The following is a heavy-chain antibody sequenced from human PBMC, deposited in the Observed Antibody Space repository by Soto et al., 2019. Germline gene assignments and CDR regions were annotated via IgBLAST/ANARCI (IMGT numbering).Heavy chain of an antibody. Sequence: RRLSCAASGFTFSNYTLNWVRQAPGKGLEWVSIISRTSNHIYYADSVKGRFTVSRDNAENSLYLQMNSLIAEDTTVYYCAKDRGRVSPLSGGMDVWGQGTTVTVSS. D-gene: IGHD3-10*01. CDR1: GFTFSNYT. V-gene: IGHV3-21*01. CDR2: ISRTSNHI. CDR3: AKDRGRVSPLSGGMDV. J-gene: IGHJ6*02.